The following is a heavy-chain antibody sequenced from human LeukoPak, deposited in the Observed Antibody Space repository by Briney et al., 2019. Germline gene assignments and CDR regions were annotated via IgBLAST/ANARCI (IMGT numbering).Heavy chain of an antibody. CDR2: INAGNGNT. CDR1: GYTFTSYA. J-gene: IGHJ6*02. Sequence: ASVKVSCKASGYTFTSYAMHWVRQAPGQRLEWMGWINAGNGNTKYSQKFQGRVTITRDTSASTAYMELSSLRSEDTAVYYCARRYSYGYPRSYYYGMDVWGQGTTVTVSS. V-gene: IGHV1-3*01. D-gene: IGHD5-18*01. CDR3: ARRYSYGYPRSYYYGMDV.